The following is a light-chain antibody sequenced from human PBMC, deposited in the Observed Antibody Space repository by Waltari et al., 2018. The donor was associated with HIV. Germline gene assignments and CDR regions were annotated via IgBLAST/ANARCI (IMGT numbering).Light chain of an antibody. CDR3: QTWDSQIII. V-gene: IGLV3-1*01. J-gene: IGLJ2*01. Sequence: SYDLTQEPSVSVFPGQAAAISCSGDELGHKYVSWYQQKPGQSPIQVIYQNSKRPSGVPDRFSGSNSGNTATLTISGTQVMDESDYHCQTWDSQIIIFGGGTKLTVL. CDR2: QNS. CDR1: ELGHKY.